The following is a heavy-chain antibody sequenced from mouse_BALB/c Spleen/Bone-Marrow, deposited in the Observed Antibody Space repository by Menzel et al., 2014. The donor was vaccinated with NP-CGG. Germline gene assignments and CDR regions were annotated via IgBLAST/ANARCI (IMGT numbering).Heavy chain of an antibody. CDR2: IDPANGNT. V-gene: IGHV14-3*02. J-gene: IGHJ4*01. CDR3: ARYNEHYAVDY. CDR1: GFNIKDTY. Sequence: VQLKESGAELVKPGASVKLSCTASGFNIKDTYMHWVKQRPEQGPEWIGRIDPANGNTKYDPKFQGKATITADTSSNTAYLQLSSLTSEDTAVYYCARYNEHYAVDYWGQGTSVTVSS.